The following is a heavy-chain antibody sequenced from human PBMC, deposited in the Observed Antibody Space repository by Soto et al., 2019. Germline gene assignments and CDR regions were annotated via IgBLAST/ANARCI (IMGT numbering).Heavy chain of an antibody. Sequence: PGGALRRSCAASGFTFSNYGMHWVRQAPGKGLEWVAFISDDGSNKYYADSMKGRFTMSRDNSKRTLYLQMSSLRVEDTAVYYCTKRRNVLRFLEWSSGMEVWGQGTTVTVSS. CDR2: ISDDGSNK. CDR1: GFTFSNYG. J-gene: IGHJ6*02. CDR3: TKRRNVLRFLEWSSGMEV. V-gene: IGHV3-30*18. D-gene: IGHD3-3*01.